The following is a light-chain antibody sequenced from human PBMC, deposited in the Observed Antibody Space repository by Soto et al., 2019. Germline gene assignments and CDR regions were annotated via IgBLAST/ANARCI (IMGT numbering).Light chain of an antibody. V-gene: IGKV3-20*01. CDR3: QQYGSSPRT. J-gene: IGKJ1*01. CDR2: GAS. CDR1: QSVSSY. Sequence: EIVWTRSPGTLSLSPGERATLSCLASQSVSSYLAWYQQKPGQAPRLLIYGASSRATGIPDRFSGSGSGTDFTLTISRLEPEDFAVYYCQQYGSSPRTFGPGTKVEIK.